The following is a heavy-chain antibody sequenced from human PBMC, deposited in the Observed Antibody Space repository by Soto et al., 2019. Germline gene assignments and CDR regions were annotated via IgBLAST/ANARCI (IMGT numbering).Heavy chain of an antibody. J-gene: IGHJ3*02. V-gene: IGHV1-18*01. Sequence: ASVKVSCKASGYTFTSYGISWVRQAPGQGLEWMGWISAYNGNTNYAQKLQGRVTMTTDTSTSTAYMELRSLRSDDTAVYYCARDCISTSCYEMNAFDIWGQGTMVTVSS. D-gene: IGHD2-2*01. CDR3: ARDCISTSCYEMNAFDI. CDR1: GYTFTSYG. CDR2: ISAYNGNT.